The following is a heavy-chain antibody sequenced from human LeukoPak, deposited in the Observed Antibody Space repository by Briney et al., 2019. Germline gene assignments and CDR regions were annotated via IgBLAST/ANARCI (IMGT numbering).Heavy chain of an antibody. V-gene: IGHV3-7*01. CDR3: ARGPTSVPHFDY. D-gene: IGHD6-6*01. J-gene: IGHJ4*02. CDR2: IKQDGSEK. CDR1: GFTFSSSA. Sequence: PGGSLRLSCAASGFTFSSSAMSWVRQAPGKGLEWVANIKQDGSEKYYVDSVKGRFTISRDNAKNSLYLQMNSLRAEDTAVYYCARGPTSVPHFDYWGQGTLVTVSS.